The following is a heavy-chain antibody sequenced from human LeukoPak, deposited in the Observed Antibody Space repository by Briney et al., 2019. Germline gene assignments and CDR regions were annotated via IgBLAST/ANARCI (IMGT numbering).Heavy chain of an antibody. CDR1: GGSIYGGGYY. CDR3: ARARDTTSGSNWFDP. J-gene: IGHJ5*02. CDR2: IYHSGTT. Sequence: SETLSLTCTVSGGSIYGGGYYWSWIRQPPGKGLEWIGYIYHSGTTYYNPSLKSRVTISIDRSKNQFSPKLSSVTAADTAVYYCARARDTTSGSNWFDPWGQGTLVTVSS. V-gene: IGHV4-30-2*01. D-gene: IGHD1-26*01.